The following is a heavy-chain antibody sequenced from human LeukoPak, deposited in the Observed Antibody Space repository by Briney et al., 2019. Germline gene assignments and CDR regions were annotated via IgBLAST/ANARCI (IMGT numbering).Heavy chain of an antibody. CDR3: AREEVQYYYYYYMDV. Sequence: PSETLSLTCTVSGYSISSGYYWGWIRQPPGKGLEWIGSIYHSGSTYYNPSLKSRVTISVDTSKNQFSLKLSSVTAADTAVYYCAREEVQYYYYYYMDVWGKGTTVTVSS. J-gene: IGHJ6*03. D-gene: IGHD1-1*01. CDR2: IYHSGST. V-gene: IGHV4-38-2*02. CDR1: GYSISSGYY.